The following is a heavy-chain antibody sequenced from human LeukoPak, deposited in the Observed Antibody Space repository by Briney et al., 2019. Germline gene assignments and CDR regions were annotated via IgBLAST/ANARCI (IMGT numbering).Heavy chain of an antibody. V-gene: IGHV4-34*01. CDR3: ARERRIYYDSSGYWAAMYYYYGMDV. Sequence: SETLSLTCAVYGGSFSGYYWSWIRQPPGKGLEWIGEINHSGSNNYNPSLKSRVTISVDTSKNQFSLKLSSVTAADTAVYYCARERRIYYDSSGYWAAMYYYYGMDVWGQGTTVTVSS. J-gene: IGHJ6*02. CDR1: GGSFSGYY. D-gene: IGHD3-22*01. CDR2: INHSGSN.